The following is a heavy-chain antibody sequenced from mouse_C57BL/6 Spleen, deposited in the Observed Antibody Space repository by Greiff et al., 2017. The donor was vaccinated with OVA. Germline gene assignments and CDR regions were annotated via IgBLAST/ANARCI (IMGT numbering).Heavy chain of an antibody. CDR2: SRNKANDYTT. Sequence: EVKLMESGGGLVQSGRSLRLSCATSGFTFIDFYMEWVRQAPGKGLEWIAASRNKANDYTTEYSASVKGRFIVSRDTSQSILYLQMNALRAEDTAIYYCARDADRFYAMDYWGQGTSVTVSS. CDR1: GFTFIDFY. D-gene: IGHD3-2*01. V-gene: IGHV7-1*01. J-gene: IGHJ4*01. CDR3: ARDADRFYAMDY.